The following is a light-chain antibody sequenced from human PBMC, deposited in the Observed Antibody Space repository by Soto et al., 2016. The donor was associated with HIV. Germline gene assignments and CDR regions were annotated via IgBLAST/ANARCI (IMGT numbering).Light chain of an antibody. CDR2: AAS. Sequence: DIQMTQSPSSVSASVGDRVTITCRTSQAIHNWLAWYQQKPGKAPELLIFAASTLQSGAPSRFSGSGSGTDFTLTISSLQPEDFATYYCQQANSLPYTFGQGTKLXIK. CDR1: QAIHNW. V-gene: IGKV1-12*01. J-gene: IGKJ2*01. CDR3: QQANSLPYT.